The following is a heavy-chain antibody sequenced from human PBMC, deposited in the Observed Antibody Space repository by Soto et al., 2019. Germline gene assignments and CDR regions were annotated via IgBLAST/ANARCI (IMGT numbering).Heavy chain of an antibody. Sequence: SETLSLTCIVSGDSMTNDYWSWIRQPAGKGLEWIGRIYTSGSTNYNPSLKSRVTMSVDTSKNQFSLKLSSVTAADTAVYYCARELTYYDFWSGYYGYYFDYWGQGTLVTVSS. V-gene: IGHV4-4*07. CDR2: IYTSGST. CDR3: ARELTYYDFWSGYYGYYFDY. J-gene: IGHJ4*02. CDR1: GDSMTNDY. D-gene: IGHD3-3*01.